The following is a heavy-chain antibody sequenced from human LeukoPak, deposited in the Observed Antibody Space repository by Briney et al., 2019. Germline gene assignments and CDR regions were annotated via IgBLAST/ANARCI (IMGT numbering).Heavy chain of an antibody. D-gene: IGHD6-13*01. V-gene: IGHV4-34*01. J-gene: IGHJ1*01. CDR3: AKDRPVYSSSGYNTLQVAEDFQQ. CDR1: GGSFSGYY. Sequence: PSETLSLTCAVYGGSFSGYYWSWIRQPPGKGLEWIGEINHSGSTNYNPSLKSRVTISVDTSKNQFSLKLSSVTAVDTAVYYCAKDRPVYSSSGYNTLQVAEDFQQWGQGTLVTVSS. CDR2: INHSGST.